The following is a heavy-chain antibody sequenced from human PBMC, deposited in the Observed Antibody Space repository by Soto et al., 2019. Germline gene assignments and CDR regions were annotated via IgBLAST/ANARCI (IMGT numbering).Heavy chain of an antibody. V-gene: IGHV1-3*01. J-gene: IGHJ4*02. CDR1: GYTFSSYS. CDR3: AREIIDSGYEA. CDR2: INGGSGNT. Sequence: ASVKVSCKASGYTFSSYSFHWPRQAPGQRLEWMGWINGGSGNTQYSQNFQGSLTITRDTSASTIYMDLTNLRSEDTAVYYCAREIIDSGYEAWGQGTRVTVSS. D-gene: IGHD3-10*01.